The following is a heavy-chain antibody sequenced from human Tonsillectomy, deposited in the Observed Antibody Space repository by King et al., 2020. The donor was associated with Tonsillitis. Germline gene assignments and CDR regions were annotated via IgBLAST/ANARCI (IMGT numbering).Heavy chain of an antibody. CDR2: IGTAGDT. CDR1: GFTFSSYD. J-gene: IGHJ6*02. CDR3: ARDQNGDYGMDV. D-gene: IGHD4-17*01. V-gene: IGHV3-13*01. Sequence: VQLVESGGGLVQPGGSLRLSCAASGFTFSSYDMHWVRQATGKGLEWVSAIGTAGDTYYPGSVKGRFTISRENAKNSLYLQMNSLRAGDTAVYYCARDQNGDYGMDVWGQGTTVTVSS.